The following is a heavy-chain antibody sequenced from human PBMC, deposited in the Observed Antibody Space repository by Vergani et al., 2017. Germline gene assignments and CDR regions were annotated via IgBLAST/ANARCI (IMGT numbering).Heavy chain of an antibody. Sequence: EVQLLESGGDLVQPGGSLRLSCAASGVTFIMHAISWVRQAPGKGLEWVSTRSASYRRTHYADSVKCVLTISTDNSKDTLYLQMNSLRAEDTPVYYCAKAGSVIHRDYYYYSYMYVWGKGTTGTVS. CDR3: AKAGSVIHRDYYYYSYMYV. J-gene: IGHJ6*03. CDR2: RSASYRRT. CDR1: GVTFIMHA. V-gene: IGHV3-23*01. D-gene: IGHD1-26*01.